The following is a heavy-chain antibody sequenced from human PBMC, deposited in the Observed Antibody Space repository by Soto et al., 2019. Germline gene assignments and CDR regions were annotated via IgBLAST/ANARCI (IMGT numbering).Heavy chain of an antibody. Sequence: QEQLVESGGGLVKPGGSLRLSCAASGFTFSDFYMGWIRQAPGKGPEWISYITSGGATDHADSVKGRFTISRDNAKNSLYLQMNRLRAEDTAVYYCARDLGRHYYAMAVWGQGTTVTVS. CDR1: GFTFSDFY. D-gene: IGHD3-10*01. CDR3: ARDLGRHYYAMAV. CDR2: ITSGGAT. J-gene: IGHJ6*02. V-gene: IGHV3-11*01.